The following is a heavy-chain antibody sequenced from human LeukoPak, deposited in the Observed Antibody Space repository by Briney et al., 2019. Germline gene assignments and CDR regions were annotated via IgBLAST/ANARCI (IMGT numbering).Heavy chain of an antibody. J-gene: IGHJ4*02. CDR3: ARVFYDSSGYCFDY. V-gene: IGHV3-48*01. Sequence: PGGSLRLSCAASGFTFSSYSMNWVRQAPGKGLEWVSYISSSSSTIYYADSVKGRFTISRDNAKNSLYLQMNSLRAEDTAVYYCARVFYDSSGYCFDYWGQGTLVTVSS. CDR2: ISSSSSTI. D-gene: IGHD3-22*01. CDR1: GFTFSSYS.